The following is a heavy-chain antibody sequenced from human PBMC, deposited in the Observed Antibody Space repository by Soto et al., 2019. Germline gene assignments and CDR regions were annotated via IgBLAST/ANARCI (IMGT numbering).Heavy chain of an antibody. CDR2: ISYDGSNK. J-gene: IGHJ3*02. CDR1: GFTFSSYA. D-gene: IGHD3-3*01. V-gene: IGHV3-30-3*01. CDR3: ARVSRITIAPRGAFDI. Sequence: QVQLVESGGGVVQPGRSLRLSCAASGFTFSSYAMHWVRQAPGKGLEWVAVISYDGSNKYYADSVKGRFTISRDNSKNTLYLQMNSLRAEDTAVYYCARVSRITIAPRGAFDIWGQGTMVTVSS.